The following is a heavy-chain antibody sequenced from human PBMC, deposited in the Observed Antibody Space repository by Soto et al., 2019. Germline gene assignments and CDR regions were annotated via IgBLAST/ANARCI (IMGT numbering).Heavy chain of an antibody. Sequence: GGSLRLACAASGFTFSSWAMGVVRQDPGKGLEWVSDIIDSGGSTYYADSVKGRFTISRDNSKSTLYLQMNSLRAEDTAVYYCTTLSVRSSWRMDVWGQGTTVTVSS. CDR2: IIDSGGST. CDR3: TTLSVRSSWRMDV. CDR1: GFTFSSWA. J-gene: IGHJ6*02. D-gene: IGHD6-13*01. V-gene: IGHV3-23*01.